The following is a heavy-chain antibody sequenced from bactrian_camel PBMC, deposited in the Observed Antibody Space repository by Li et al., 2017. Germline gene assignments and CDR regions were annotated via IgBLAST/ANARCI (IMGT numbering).Heavy chain of an antibody. CDR1: GFTFSSYG. V-gene: IGHV3S1*01. J-gene: IGHJ6*01. D-gene: IGHD2*01. Sequence: HVQLVESGGGLVQPGGSLRLSCAASGFTFSSYGFHWVRQAPGNGLEWVSRVTSDVGSTLYAASVKGRFTISRDNAKNMVYLQMNSLKTEDTAMCYCVKDAPEYFGDGYYGFGYWGQGTQVTVS. CDR3: VKDAPEYFGDGYYGFGY. CDR2: VTSDVGST.